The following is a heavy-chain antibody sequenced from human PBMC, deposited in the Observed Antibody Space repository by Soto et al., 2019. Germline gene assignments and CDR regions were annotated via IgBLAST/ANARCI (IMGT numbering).Heavy chain of an antibody. J-gene: IGHJ6*02. D-gene: IGHD3-3*01. CDR1: GYTFSSYG. V-gene: IGHV1-18*01. CDR3: ARDSPYNYFWGDVRELYSYIMDV. Sequence: QVQLVQSGGEVKRPGASVKVSCQDSGYTFSSYGISWVRQAPGQGLQWMGWVSAHNGNTKYAPILQARITLTTDTSTSTAYMARRSLTSDDTAVYYGARDSPYNYFWGDVRELYSYIMDVWCQGTTVSVAS. CDR2: VSAHNGNT.